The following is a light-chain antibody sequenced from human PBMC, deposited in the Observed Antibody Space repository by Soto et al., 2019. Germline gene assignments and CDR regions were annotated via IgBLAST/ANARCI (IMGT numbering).Light chain of an antibody. V-gene: IGKV3-15*01. CDR3: QQYNDWPVT. CDR1: QSARSN. Sequence: EIVMTQSPVTLSVSPGERATLSCRASQSARSNLAWYQQKPGQAPSLLIYGAFTRATGIPTRFSGTGSGTEFTLTISSLQSEDFALYYCQQYNDWPVTFGQGTKVDIK. J-gene: IGKJ1*01. CDR2: GAF.